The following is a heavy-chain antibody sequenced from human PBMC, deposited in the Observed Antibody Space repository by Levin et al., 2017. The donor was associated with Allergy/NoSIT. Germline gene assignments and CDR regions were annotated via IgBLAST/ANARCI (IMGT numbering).Heavy chain of an antibody. Sequence: GGSLRLSCAASGFLFDDYGMSWVRQTPGKGLEWVSGINWNGGSIGYADSVKGRFTISRDNGKNSLYLQMNSLRAEDTALYYCARAPQGVLRHLDWLPNGFYFDYWGQGTLVTVSS. CDR1: GFLFDDYG. CDR2: INWNGGSI. J-gene: IGHJ4*02. D-gene: IGHD3-9*01. V-gene: IGHV3-20*04. CDR3: ARAPQGVLRHLDWLPNGFYFDY.